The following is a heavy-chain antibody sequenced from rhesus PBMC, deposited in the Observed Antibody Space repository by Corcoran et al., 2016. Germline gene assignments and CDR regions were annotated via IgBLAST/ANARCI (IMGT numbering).Heavy chain of an antibody. CDR2: ISYSGST. CDR3: ARASSSRPIDY. Sequence: QLQLQESGPGLVKPSETLSLTCAVSGYSISSGYGWSWIRQPPVKGLEWIGYISYSGSTIYNPSLKSRVTISRDTSKNQFSLKLSSVTAADTAVYYCARASSSRPIDYWGQGVLVTVSS. CDR1: GYSISSGYG. J-gene: IGHJ4*01. V-gene: IGHV4-122*02. D-gene: IGHD2-15*01.